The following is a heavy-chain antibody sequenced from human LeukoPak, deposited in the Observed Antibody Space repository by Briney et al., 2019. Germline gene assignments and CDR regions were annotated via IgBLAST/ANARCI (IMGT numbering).Heavy chain of an antibody. CDR1: GFTFSSYA. Sequence: GGSLRLSCAASGFTFSSYAMSWVRQAPGKGLERVSAISGSGGSTYYADSVKGRFTISRDNSKNTLYLQMNSLRAEDTAVYYCAKAPHFIAVAGTNYYFDYWGQGTLVTVSS. D-gene: IGHD6-19*01. J-gene: IGHJ4*02. CDR2: ISGSGGST. V-gene: IGHV3-23*01. CDR3: AKAPHFIAVAGTNYYFDY.